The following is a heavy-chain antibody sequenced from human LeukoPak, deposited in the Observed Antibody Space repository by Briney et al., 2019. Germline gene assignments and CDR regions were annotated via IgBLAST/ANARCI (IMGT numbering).Heavy chain of an antibody. CDR2: ISYDGSNK. V-gene: IGHV3-30*12. J-gene: IGHJ5*02. CDR1: GYRFTKSW. Sequence: GESLKISCKGSGYRFTKSWIGWVRQAPGKGLEWVAVISYDGSNKYYADSVKGRFTISRDNSKNTLYLQMNSLKTEDTAVYYCTTVLLRYCSSTSCYKWFDPWGQGTLVTVSS. D-gene: IGHD2-2*02. CDR3: TTVLLRYCSSTSCYKWFDP.